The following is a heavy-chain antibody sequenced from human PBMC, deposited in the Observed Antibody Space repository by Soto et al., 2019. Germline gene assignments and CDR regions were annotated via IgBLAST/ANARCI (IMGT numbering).Heavy chain of an antibody. CDR1: GLTFSSSW. CDR3: ARDRGSYNGLFDY. Sequence: EVQLVESGGGLVQPGGSRRLSCAVSGLTFSSSWMHWVRQAPGKGLVWVSRINVDGSATHYADSVQGRFTISRDNAKNILYLQMTNLSAEDTAVYYCARDRGSYNGLFDYWGQGTLVTVSS. CDR2: INVDGSAT. J-gene: IGHJ4*02. D-gene: IGHD2-15*01. V-gene: IGHV3-74*01.